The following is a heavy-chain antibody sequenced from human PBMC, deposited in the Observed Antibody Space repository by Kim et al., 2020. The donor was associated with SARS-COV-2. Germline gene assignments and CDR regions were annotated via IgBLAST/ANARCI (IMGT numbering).Heavy chain of an antibody. CDR1: GFTFSSYA. CDR2: ISYDGSNK. Sequence: GGSLRLSCAASGFTFSSYAMHWVRQAPGKGLEWVADISYDGSNKYYADSVKGRFTISRDNSKNTLYLQMNSLRAEDTAVYYCARDPMITFGGVIVRSYYYYGMDVWGQGTTVTVSS. J-gene: IGHJ6*02. V-gene: IGHV3-30*04. D-gene: IGHD3-16*02. CDR3: ARDPMITFGGVIVRSYYYYGMDV.